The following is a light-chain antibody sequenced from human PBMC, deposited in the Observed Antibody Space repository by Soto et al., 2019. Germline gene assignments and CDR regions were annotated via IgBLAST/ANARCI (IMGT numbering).Light chain of an antibody. V-gene: IGKV3-15*01. CDR3: QQYNTWHRT. CDR2: HSS. J-gene: IGKJ1*01. Sequence: EIIMKQSPATLSVSPGERANLSCRASQRITSLLSWYQQRPGQAPRLLIYHSSPRPTGVPTRFSGSGSGTYFTPTINSLQSEDIAVYYCQQYNTWHRTFGQGTTVDIK. CDR1: QRITSL.